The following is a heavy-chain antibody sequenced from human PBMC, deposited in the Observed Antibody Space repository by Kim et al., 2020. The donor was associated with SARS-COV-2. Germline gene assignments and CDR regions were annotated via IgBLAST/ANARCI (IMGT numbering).Heavy chain of an antibody. D-gene: IGHD2-15*01. Sequence: GGSLRLSCAASGFTFSNFAMAWVRQSPGKGLEFVAYTGVASYYADSVKGRFTISSDNSKNTLSLHMNSLRADDTAISYCANAGFCHSEGCRRDFQMWGQGTAVFVS. J-gene: IGHJ3*01. CDR1: GFTFSNFA. CDR2: YTGVAS. V-gene: IGHV3-23*01. CDR3: ANAGFCHSEGCRRDFQM.